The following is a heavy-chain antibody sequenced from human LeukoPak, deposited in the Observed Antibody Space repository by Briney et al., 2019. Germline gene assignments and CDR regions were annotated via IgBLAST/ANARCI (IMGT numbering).Heavy chain of an antibody. CDR2: IYTSGST. J-gene: IGHJ5*02. V-gene: IGHV4-4*07. CDR1: GGSISSYY. Sequence: SETLSLTCTVSGGSISSYYWSWIRQPAGKGLEWIGRIYTSGSTNYNPSLKSRVTMSVDTSKNQFSLKLSSVTAAGTAVYYCARDRNDFWSGYYNWFDPWGQGTLVTVSS. CDR3: ARDRNDFWSGYYNWFDP. D-gene: IGHD3-3*01.